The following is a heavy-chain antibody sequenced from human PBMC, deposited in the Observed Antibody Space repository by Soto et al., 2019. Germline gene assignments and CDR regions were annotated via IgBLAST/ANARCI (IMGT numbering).Heavy chain of an antibody. V-gene: IGHV4-61*01. Sequence: QVQLQESGPGLVKPSETLSLTCTVSGVSVSSGSYYWGWIRQPPGKGLEWIGYIYYSGSTNYNPSLKSRVTISVDTSKNQFSLKLSSVTAADTAVYYCARWPNWFDPWGQGTLVTVSS. J-gene: IGHJ5*02. CDR3: ARWPNWFDP. CDR2: IYYSGST. CDR1: GVSVSSGSYY.